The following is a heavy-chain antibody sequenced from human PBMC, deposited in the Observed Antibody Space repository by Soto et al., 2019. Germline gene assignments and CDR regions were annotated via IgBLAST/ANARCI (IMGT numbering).Heavy chain of an antibody. CDR3: ASDEFFSSGTFRIRNWFDP. Sequence: RSFTCAVLGGSFSGYYWSWIREPPGKGLEWIGAINNSGSDYNPSLKRRVTMSVDTPKNQFSLKLSSLTAADTAVSYCASDEFFSSGTFRIRNWFDPWGQGTLVTVAS. J-gene: IGHJ5*02. V-gene: IGHV4-34*01. CDR1: GGSFSGYY. CDR2: INNSGS. D-gene: IGHD3-3*01.